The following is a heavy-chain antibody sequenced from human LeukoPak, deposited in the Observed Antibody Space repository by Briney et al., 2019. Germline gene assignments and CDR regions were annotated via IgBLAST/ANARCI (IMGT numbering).Heavy chain of an antibody. CDR2: ISAYNGNT. CDR1: GYTFTSYG. D-gene: IGHD1-26*01. V-gene: IGHV1-18*01. Sequence: ASVKVSCKASGYTFTSYGISWARQAPGQGLEWMGWISAYNGNTNYAQKLQGRVTMTTDTSTSTAYMELRSLRSDDTAVYYCARSPPRIVGATYPLDYWGQGTLVTVSS. CDR3: ARSPPRIVGATYPLDY. J-gene: IGHJ4*02.